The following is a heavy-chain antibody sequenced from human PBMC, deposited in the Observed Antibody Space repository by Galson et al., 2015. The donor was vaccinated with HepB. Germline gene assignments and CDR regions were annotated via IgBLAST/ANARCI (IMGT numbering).Heavy chain of an antibody. V-gene: IGHV2-5*02. CDR1: GFSLSTSGVG. Sequence: ALVKPTQTLTLTCTFSGFSLSTSGVGVGWIRQPPGKALEWLALIYWDDDKRYSPSLKSRVTITKDTSKNQVVLTMTNMDPVDTATYYCARMGAPDRKSGSYYGWNAFDIWGQGTMVTVSS. CDR2: IYWDDDK. D-gene: IGHD1-26*01. CDR3: ARMGAPDRKSGSYYGWNAFDI. J-gene: IGHJ3*02.